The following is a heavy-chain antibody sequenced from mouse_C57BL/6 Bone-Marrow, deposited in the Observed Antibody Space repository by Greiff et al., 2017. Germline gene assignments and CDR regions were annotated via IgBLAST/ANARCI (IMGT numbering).Heavy chain of an antibody. CDR1: AFKIKAAN. J-gene: IGHJ4*01. Sequence: EVQLQQSGAELVRPGAQVKWSSKASAFKIKAANMHWVKQRPEQGLEWIGWIDPENGDTEYASKFQGKATITADTSSNTAYLQLSSLTSEDTAVYYCTFYAMDYWGQGTSVTVSS. CDR2: IDPENGDT. CDR3: TFYAMDY. V-gene: IGHV14-4*01.